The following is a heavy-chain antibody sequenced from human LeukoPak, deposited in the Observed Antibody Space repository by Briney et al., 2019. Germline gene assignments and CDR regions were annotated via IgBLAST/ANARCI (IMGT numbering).Heavy chain of an antibody. CDR3: ARAMPGYGSGSYYTGTSRFDP. Sequence: ASVNVSCKASGYTFTSYYMHWVRQAPGQGLEWMGIINPSGGSTSYAQKFQGRVTMTRDTSTSTVYMELSSLRSEDTAVYYCARAMPGYGSGSYYTGTSRFDPWGQGTLVTVSS. J-gene: IGHJ5*02. CDR2: INPSGGST. V-gene: IGHV1-46*01. CDR1: GYTFTSYY. D-gene: IGHD3-10*01.